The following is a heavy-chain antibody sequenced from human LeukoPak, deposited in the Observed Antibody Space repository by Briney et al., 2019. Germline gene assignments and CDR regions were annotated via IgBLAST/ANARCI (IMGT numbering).Heavy chain of an antibody. CDR2: IYTSGST. Sequence: SETLSLTCTVSGGSISSCYWSWIRQPAGKGLEWIGRIYTSGSTNYNPSLKSRVTMSVDTSKNQFSLKLSSVTAADTAVYYCARDIARDFWSGYYDYWGQGTLVTVSS. CDR3: ARDIARDFWSGYYDY. V-gene: IGHV4-4*07. D-gene: IGHD3-3*01. CDR1: GGSISSCY. J-gene: IGHJ4*02.